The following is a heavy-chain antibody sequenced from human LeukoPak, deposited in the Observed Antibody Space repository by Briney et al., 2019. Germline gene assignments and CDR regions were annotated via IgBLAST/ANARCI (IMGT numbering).Heavy chain of an antibody. CDR2: ISSSSSYI. CDR3: ARAVGATTRGAFDY. D-gene: IGHD1-26*01. V-gene: IGHV3-21*01. CDR1: GFTFSSYS. J-gene: IGHJ4*02. Sequence: GGSLRLSCAASGFTFSSYSMNWVRQAPGKGLEWVSSISSSSSYIYYADSVKGGFTISGDNPKNSPYLQMNSLRAEDTAMYYCARAVGATTRGAFDYWGQGTLVTVSS.